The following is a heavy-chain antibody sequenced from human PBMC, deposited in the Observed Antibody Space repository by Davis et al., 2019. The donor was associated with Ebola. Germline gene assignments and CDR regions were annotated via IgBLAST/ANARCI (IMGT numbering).Heavy chain of an antibody. V-gene: IGHV1-3*01. D-gene: IGHD7-27*01. CDR1: GYTFAHYA. Sequence: AASVKVSCKASGYTFAHYAIHWVRRAPGQRLEWMGCSSGGNGRTEFSQHFQARVTLTRDASASTAYMELSRLRSDDTAVYYCARDGSTSDQKSGELDYWGQGPLVTVSS. J-gene: IGHJ4*02. CDR2: SSGGNGRT. CDR3: ARDGSTSDQKSGELDY.